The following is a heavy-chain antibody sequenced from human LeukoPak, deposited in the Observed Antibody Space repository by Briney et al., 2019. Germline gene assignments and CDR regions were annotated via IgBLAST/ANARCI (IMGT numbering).Heavy chain of an antibody. CDR3: AKDWGVRGVKVMDV. V-gene: IGHV3-64*04. CDR2: ISSNGGST. D-gene: IGHD3-10*01. CDR1: GFTFSSYA. J-gene: IGHJ3*01. Sequence: GGSLRLSCSASGFTFSSYAMDWVRQAPGKGLEYVSTISSNGGSTYYADSVKGRFTISRDNSKNTLYLQMNSLRAEDTAVYYCAKDWGVRGVKVMDVWGQGTMVTVSS.